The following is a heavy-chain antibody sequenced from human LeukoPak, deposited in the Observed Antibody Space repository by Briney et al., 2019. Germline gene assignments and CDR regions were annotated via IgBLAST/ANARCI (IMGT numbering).Heavy chain of an antibody. J-gene: IGHJ4*02. V-gene: IGHV4-61*01. D-gene: IGHD4-17*01. CDR2: IYYTEST. CDR3: AKGPPDGDYVDY. CDR1: GGPVSSGSYH. Sequence: SETLSLTCTVSGGPVSSGSYHWSWLRPPPGKGREWFGNIYYTESTNYNPSLKGRVTISVDTSKNQFYLKMSSVTAADTAVYYCAKGPPDGDYVDYWGQGTLVTVSS.